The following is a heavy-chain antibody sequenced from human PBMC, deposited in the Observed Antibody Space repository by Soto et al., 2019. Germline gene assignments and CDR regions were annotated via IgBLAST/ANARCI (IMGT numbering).Heavy chain of an antibody. Sequence: SETLSLTCAVSGGSISSSNWWHWVRQPPGKGLEWIGETHHSGTTNYNPSLKSRVAISVDKSKNQFSLKLNSVTAADTAVYYCARVRQYCSGTSCYLDPWGQGTLVTVS. D-gene: IGHD2-2*01. V-gene: IGHV4-4*02. CDR1: GGSISSSNW. CDR3: ARVRQYCSGTSCYLDP. CDR2: THHSGTT. J-gene: IGHJ5*02.